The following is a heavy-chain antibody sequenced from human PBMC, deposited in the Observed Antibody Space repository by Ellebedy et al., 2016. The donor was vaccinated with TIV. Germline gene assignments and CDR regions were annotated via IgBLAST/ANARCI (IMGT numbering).Heavy chain of an antibody. Sequence: GESLKISCAASGFTFSSYAMSWVRQAPGKGLEWVSAISGRGGSTYYADSVRGRFTISRDNAKNSLFMQMDSLRADDTAVYYCARDPRPYLRYGHFDCWGQGTLVTVSS. D-gene: IGHD3-9*01. CDR1: GFTFSSYA. CDR3: ARDPRPYLRYGHFDC. J-gene: IGHJ4*02. CDR2: ISGRGGST. V-gene: IGHV3-23*01.